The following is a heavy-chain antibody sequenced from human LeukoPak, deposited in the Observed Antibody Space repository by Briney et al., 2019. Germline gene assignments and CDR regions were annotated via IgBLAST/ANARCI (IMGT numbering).Heavy chain of an antibody. J-gene: IGHJ5*02. CDR1: GGSISSRSYY. CDR2: IYYSGST. CDR3: ARLNDYDFWSGYGWFDP. D-gene: IGHD3-3*01. V-gene: IGHV4-39*01. Sequence: SETLSLTCTVSGGSISSRSYYWGWIRQSPGKVLEWIGSIYYSGSTYYNPSLKSRVTISVDTSKNQLSLKLSSVTAADTAVYYCARLNDYDFWSGYGWFDPWGQGTLVTVSS.